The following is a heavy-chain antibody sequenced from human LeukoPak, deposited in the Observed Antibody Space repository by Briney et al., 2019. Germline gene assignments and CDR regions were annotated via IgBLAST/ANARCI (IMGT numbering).Heavy chain of an antibody. J-gene: IGHJ4*02. CDR1: GFTFSTYS. Sequence: GGSLRLSCAASGFTFSTYSMNWVRQAPGKGLEWLSYISPSSSTTHYADSVKGRFTISRDNSKNTLYLQMNSLRAEDTAVYYCARGGYYYDSSGYYVFYWGQGTLVTVSS. CDR3: ARGGYYYDSSGYYVFY. V-gene: IGHV3-48*01. D-gene: IGHD3-22*01. CDR2: ISPSSSTT.